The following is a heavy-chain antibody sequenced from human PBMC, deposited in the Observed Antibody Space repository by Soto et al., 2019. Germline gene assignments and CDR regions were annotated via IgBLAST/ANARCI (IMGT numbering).Heavy chain of an antibody. CDR1: GNTFTSSD. J-gene: IGHJ4*02. D-gene: IGHD3-10*01. Sequence: VASVKVSCKASGNTFTSSDINWVRQATGHGLERMGWINPNSGNIGYAQKFQGRVTMTRDTAIRTAYMEVSRLRSDDTAVYYCARGRASGSYYLLDYWGQGTLVTVS. CDR3: ARGRASGSYYLLDY. CDR2: INPNSGNI. V-gene: IGHV1-8*01.